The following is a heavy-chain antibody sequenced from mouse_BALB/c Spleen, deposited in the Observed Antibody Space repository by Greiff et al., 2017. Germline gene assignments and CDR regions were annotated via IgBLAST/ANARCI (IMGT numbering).Heavy chain of an antibody. J-gene: IGHJ2*01. D-gene: IGHD1-2*01. CDR3: ARGKTTGYPFDY. CDR1: GFTFSSYA. V-gene: IGHV5-6-5*01. Sequence: EVKVVESGGGLVKPGGSLKLSCAASGFTFSSYAMSWVRQTPEKRLEWVASISSGGSTYYPDSVKGRFTISRDNARNILYLQMSSLRSEDTAMYYCARGKTTGYPFDYWGQGTTLTVSS. CDR2: ISSGGST.